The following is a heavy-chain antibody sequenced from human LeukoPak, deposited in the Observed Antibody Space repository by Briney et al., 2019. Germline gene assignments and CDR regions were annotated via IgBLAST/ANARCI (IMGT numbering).Heavy chain of an antibody. V-gene: IGHV3-48*01. CDR2: ISSSSSTI. CDR1: GFTFSSYS. D-gene: IGHD1-26*01. CDR3: ARGTVGAQGLSEYFQH. J-gene: IGHJ1*01. Sequence: GGSLRLSCAASGFTFSSYSMNWVRQAPGKGLEWVSYISSSSSTIYYADSVKGRFTISRDNAKNSLYLQMNSLRAEDTAVYYCARGTVGAQGLSEYFQHWGQGTLVTVSS.